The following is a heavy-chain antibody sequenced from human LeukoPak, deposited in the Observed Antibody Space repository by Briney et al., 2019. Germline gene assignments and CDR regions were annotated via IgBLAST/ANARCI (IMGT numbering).Heavy chain of an antibody. J-gene: IGHJ4*02. Sequence: GGSLRLSRAASGFTFNTYSMNWVRQVPGKGLEWVAVISYDVSNKYYADSVKGRFTISRDNSKNTLYLQMNSLRADDTAVYYCAKEVGITTAGLVAFEDWGQGTLVTVSS. CDR2: ISYDVSNK. V-gene: IGHV3-30*18. D-gene: IGHD6-13*01. CDR1: GFTFNTYS. CDR3: AKEVGITTAGLVAFED.